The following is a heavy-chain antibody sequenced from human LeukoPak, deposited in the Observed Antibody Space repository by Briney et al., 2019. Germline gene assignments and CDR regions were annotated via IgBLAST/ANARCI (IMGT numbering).Heavy chain of an antibody. V-gene: IGHV3-7*01. CDR2: MDPSGSQK. Sequence: GGSLRLSCAASEFIFNRSWMNWVRQAPGKGLEWVANMDPSGSQKRYVDSVKGRFTISKDNPGTSLYLDMYGLRAEDTAIYYCAIWTSGNYWGQGALVTVSS. J-gene: IGHJ4*02. CDR3: AIWTSGNY. D-gene: IGHD1-1*01. CDR1: EFIFNRSW.